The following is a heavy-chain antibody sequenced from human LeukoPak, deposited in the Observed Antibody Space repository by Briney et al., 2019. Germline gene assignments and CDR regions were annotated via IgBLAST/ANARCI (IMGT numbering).Heavy chain of an antibody. V-gene: IGHV3-23*01. Sequence: GGSLRLSRAASGFTFSNYAMSWVRQAPGKGLEWVSAIIGSLGVTFDGTFYADSVKGRFTISRDNSKNTLFLQMNTLRAEDTAVYYCAREGSVAGTGYFDYWGQGSLVTVSS. J-gene: IGHJ4*02. CDR2: IIGSLGVTFDGT. CDR3: AREGSVAGTGYFDY. CDR1: GFTFSNYA. D-gene: IGHD6-19*01.